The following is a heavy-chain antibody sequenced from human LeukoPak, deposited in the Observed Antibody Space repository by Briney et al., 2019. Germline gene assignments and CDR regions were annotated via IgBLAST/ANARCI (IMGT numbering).Heavy chain of an antibody. CDR2: IIPIFGTA. CDR3: ARGPSNDFWSGYAPYYYYYMDV. J-gene: IGHJ6*03. D-gene: IGHD3-3*01. CDR1: GGTFSSYA. Sequence: ASVKVSCKASGGTFSSYAISWVRQAPGQGLEWMGGIIPIFGTANYAQKFQGRVTITADESTSTAYMELSSLRSEDTAVYYCARGPSNDFWSGYAPYYYYYMDVWGKGTTVTVSS. V-gene: IGHV1-69*13.